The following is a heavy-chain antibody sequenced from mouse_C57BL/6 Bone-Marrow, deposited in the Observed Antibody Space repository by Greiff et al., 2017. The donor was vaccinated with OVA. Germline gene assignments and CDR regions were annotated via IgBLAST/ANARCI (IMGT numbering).Heavy chain of an antibody. J-gene: IGHJ4*01. V-gene: IGHV5-17*01. CDR1: GFTFSDYG. CDR2: ISSGSSTI. CDR3: ANFYYDGPMDY. D-gene: IGHD1-1*01. Sequence: EVQRVESGGGLVKPGGSLKLSCAASGFTFSDYGMHWVRQAPEKGLEWVAYISSGSSTIYYADTVKGRFTISRDNAKNTLFLQMTSLRSEDTAMYYCANFYYDGPMDYWGQGTSVTVSS.